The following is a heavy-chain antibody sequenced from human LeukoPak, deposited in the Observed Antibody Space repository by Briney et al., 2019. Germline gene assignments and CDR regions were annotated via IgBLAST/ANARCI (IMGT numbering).Heavy chain of an antibody. Sequence: GGSLRLSCAASGFTVSSNYMSWVRQAPGKGLEWVSVIYSGGSTYYADSVKGRFTISRDNSKNTLYLQMNSLRAEDTAVYYCARHIVVVVAAANAFDIWGQGQWSPSLQ. D-gene: IGHD2-15*01. CDR3: ARHIVVVVAAANAFDI. J-gene: IGHJ3*02. V-gene: IGHV3-53*01. CDR1: GFTVSSNY. CDR2: IYSGGST.